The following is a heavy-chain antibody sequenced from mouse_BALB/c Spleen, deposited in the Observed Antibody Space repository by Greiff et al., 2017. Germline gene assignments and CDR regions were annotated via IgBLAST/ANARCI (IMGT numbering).Heavy chain of an antibody. CDR2: IDPENGDT. D-gene: IGHD1-1*01. CDR1: GFNIKDYS. CDR3: NACGITSSYWYVDV. V-gene: IGHV14-4*02. J-gene: IGHJ1*01. Sequence: VQLQQSGAELVRSGASVKLSCTASGFNIKDYSMHWVKQRPEQGLEWIGRIDPENGDTEYAPKFQGKATMTADTSSNTAYLQLSSLTSEDTAVYYCNACGITSSYWYVDVWGAGTTVTVSA.